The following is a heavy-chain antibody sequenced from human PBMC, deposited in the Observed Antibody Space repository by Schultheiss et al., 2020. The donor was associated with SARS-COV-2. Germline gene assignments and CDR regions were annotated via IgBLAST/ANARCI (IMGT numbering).Heavy chain of an antibody. CDR3: ARARVATITLSLYYYYGMDV. CDR1: GYTFTSYD. J-gene: IGHJ6*02. CDR2: ISAYNGNT. V-gene: IGHV1-18*01. Sequence: ASVKVSCKASGYTFTSYDISWVRQAPGQGLEWMGWISAYNGNTNYAQKLQGRVTMTTDTSTSTAYMELRSLRSDDTAVYYCARARVATITLSLYYYYGMDVWGQGTTVTVSS. D-gene: IGHD5-12*01.